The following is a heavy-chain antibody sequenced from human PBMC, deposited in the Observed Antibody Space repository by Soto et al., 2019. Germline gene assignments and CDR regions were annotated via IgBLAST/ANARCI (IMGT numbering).Heavy chain of an antibody. Sequence: QVHLQESGPGLVQPSETLSLTCSVSGRSMSGNYWSWIRQSPDKGLEWLGYVFYGGTDYNPSLGGRVSMSVETSKSQFSLKLTSVTVADTAVYYCASYRGALYFEYWGQGILVTVSA. D-gene: IGHD3-16*01. J-gene: IGHJ4*02. V-gene: IGHV4-59*01. CDR3: ASYRGALYFEY. CDR2: VFYGGT. CDR1: GRSMSGNY.